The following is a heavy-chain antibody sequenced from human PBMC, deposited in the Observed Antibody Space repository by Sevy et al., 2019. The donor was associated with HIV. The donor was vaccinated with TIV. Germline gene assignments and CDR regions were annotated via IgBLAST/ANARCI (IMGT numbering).Heavy chain of an antibody. V-gene: IGHV1-18*01. CDR2: IGAYNGNA. CDR3: ARVPTYYYGSATYFES. CDR1: GYTFASEG. Sequence: ASVKVSCKASGYTFASEGISWVRQAPGQGLEWMGWIGAYNGNANSAQKLQGRVTMTTDKSTSTAYMELSSLRSDDTAIYYCARVPTYYYGSATYFESWGQGTLVTVSS. D-gene: IGHD3-10*01. J-gene: IGHJ4*02.